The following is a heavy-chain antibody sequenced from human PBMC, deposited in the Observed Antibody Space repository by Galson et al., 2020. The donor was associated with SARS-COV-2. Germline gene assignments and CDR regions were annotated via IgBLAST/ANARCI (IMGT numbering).Heavy chain of an antibody. D-gene: IGHD3-10*01. CDR2: IGSIDGDT. J-gene: IGHJ3*02. Sequence: GESLKISCAASKFTFSNYAMSWVRQAPGKGLEWVSVIGSIDGDTHYADSVKGRFTISRDNSRNTMYLQMTSLRAEDTAVYYCAKDYFNYNGVYDAFEIWGQGTMVTVSS. V-gene: IGHV3-23*01. CDR1: KFTFSNYA. CDR3: AKDYFNYNGVYDAFEI.